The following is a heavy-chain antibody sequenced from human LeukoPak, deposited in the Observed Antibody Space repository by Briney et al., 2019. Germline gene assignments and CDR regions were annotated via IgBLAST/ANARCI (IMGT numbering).Heavy chain of an antibody. CDR2: TYYRSKYYN. D-gene: IGHD3-10*01. V-gene: IGHV6-1*01. CDR3: ARGYYGSGLRGFDI. Sequence: SQTLSLTCAISGDSVSSNSATWNWIRQSPSRGLEWLGRTYYRSKYYNDYAVSVKSRITINPDTSKNQFSLQLNSVTPGDTAVYYCARGYYGSGLRGFDIWGQGTMVTVSS. CDR1: GDSVSSNSAT. J-gene: IGHJ3*02.